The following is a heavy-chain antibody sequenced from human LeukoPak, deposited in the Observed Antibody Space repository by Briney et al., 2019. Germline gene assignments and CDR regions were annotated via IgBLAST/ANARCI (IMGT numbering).Heavy chain of an antibody. J-gene: IGHJ4*02. CDR2: IYYSGNT. V-gene: IGHV4-39*02. D-gene: IGHD3-22*01. CDR1: GGSISSSNYY. CDR3: ARHFYETSGYLDY. Sequence: PSETLSLTCTVSGGSISSSNYYWGWIRQPPGKGLEWIGSIYYSGNTYYNPFLKSRVTISVDTSKNHFSLKLSSVTAADTAVYYCARHFYETSGYLDYWGQGTLVTVSS.